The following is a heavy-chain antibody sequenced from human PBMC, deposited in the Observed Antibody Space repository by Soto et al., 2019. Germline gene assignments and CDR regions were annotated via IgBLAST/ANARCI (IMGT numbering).Heavy chain of an antibody. Sequence: GASVKVSCKASEYTFTDYYMHWVRQAPGQGLEWVGLLNPSSGSTTYAPNFQGRLAMTRDTSTSTVYMELSSLRSEDTAVYYCAREGCSGGRCYSLQSPFDYWGQGTQVTVSS. CDR2: LNPSSGST. CDR3: AREGCSGGRCYSLQSPFDY. V-gene: IGHV1-46*01. J-gene: IGHJ4*02. CDR1: EYTFTDYY. D-gene: IGHD2-15*01.